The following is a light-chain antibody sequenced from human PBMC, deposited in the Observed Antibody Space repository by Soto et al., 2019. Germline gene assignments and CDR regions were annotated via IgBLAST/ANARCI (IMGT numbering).Light chain of an antibody. CDR1: RSVSSN. V-gene: IGKV3-15*01. J-gene: IGKJ1*01. Sequence: EMVMTQSPATLSVSPGERATLSCRASRSVSSNLAWYQQKPGQPPRLLIYGASTRATGIPARFSGSGSGTEFTLTISSLQSEDFAVYYCQQYNNWPPRAFVRGTKVEIK. CDR3: QQYNNWPPRA. CDR2: GAS.